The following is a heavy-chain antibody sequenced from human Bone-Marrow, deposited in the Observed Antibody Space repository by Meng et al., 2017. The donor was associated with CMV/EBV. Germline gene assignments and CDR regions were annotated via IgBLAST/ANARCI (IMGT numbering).Heavy chain of an antibody. V-gene: IGHV1-69*10. Sequence: SVKVSCKASGGTFSSYAISWVRQAPGQGLEWMGGIIPILGIANYAQKFQGRVTITADKSTSTAYMELSSLRSEDTAVYYCARVNGGVRIDYWGQGTLVTVPS. CDR2: IIPILGIA. D-gene: IGHD3-16*01. CDR1: GGTFSSYA. J-gene: IGHJ4*02. CDR3: ARVNGGVRIDY.